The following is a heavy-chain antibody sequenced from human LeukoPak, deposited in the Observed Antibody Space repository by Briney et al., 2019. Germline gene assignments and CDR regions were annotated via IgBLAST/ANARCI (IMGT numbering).Heavy chain of an antibody. V-gene: IGHV1-2*02. CDR3: ARTAAASTGLDY. CDR1: GYTFTSYY. J-gene: IGHJ4*02. Sequence: ASVKVSCKASGYTFTSYYMHWVRQAPGQGLEWMGWINPNSGGTNYAQKFPGRVTMTRDTSISTAYMELSRLRSDDTAVYYCARTAAASTGLDYWGQGTLVTVSS. CDR2: INPNSGGT. D-gene: IGHD6-13*01.